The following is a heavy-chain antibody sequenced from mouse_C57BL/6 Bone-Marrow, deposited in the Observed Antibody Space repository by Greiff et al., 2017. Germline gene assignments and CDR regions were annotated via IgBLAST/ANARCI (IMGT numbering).Heavy chain of an antibody. CDR3: TTFGYEDY. V-gene: IGHV14-4*01. CDR2: IDPENGDT. Sequence: VQLNQSGAELARPGASVKLSCKASGFNIKDDYMHWVKQRPEQGLEWIGGIDPENGDTEYASKFQGKATITADPSSNTAYLQLSSLTSEDTAVYYCTTFGYEDYWGQGTTLTVSS. D-gene: IGHD2-2*01. CDR1: GFNIKDDY. J-gene: IGHJ2*01.